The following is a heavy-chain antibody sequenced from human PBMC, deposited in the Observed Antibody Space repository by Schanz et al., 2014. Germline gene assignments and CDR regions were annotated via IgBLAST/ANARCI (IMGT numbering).Heavy chain of an antibody. Sequence: EVQLLESGGGLVQPGGSLRLSCAASGFTFSNYAMGWVRQTPGKGLEWVSTLSGSGAGTFYADSVKGRFTISRDNSKNTLYLQMNSLRAEDTAVYYCAKDHAGSDILTALGNWGQGTLVTVSS. CDR1: GFTFSNYA. D-gene: IGHD3-9*01. V-gene: IGHV3-23*01. J-gene: IGHJ4*02. CDR3: AKDHAGSDILTALGN. CDR2: LSGSGAGT.